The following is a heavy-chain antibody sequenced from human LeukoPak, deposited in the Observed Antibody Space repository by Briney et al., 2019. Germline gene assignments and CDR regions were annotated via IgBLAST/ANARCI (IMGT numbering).Heavy chain of an antibody. CDR3: AIRAREQRDSSAGNWLDP. J-gene: IGHJ5*02. CDR2: IYYSGSH. D-gene: IGHD3-10*01. CDR1: GRSLSNYY. Sequence: AETLSLMCTVSGRSLSNYYWSWLRQPPGRGLECLGYIYYSGSHNYNPPLNSRDTISVHTPKNHLSLNLRSVTAADTVVDSGAIRAREQRDSSAGNWLDPWGQGTLVTVSS. V-gene: IGHV4-59*08.